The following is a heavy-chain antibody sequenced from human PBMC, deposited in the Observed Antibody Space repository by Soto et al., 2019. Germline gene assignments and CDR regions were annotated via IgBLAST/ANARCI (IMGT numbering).Heavy chain of an antibody. CDR3: ARQIYDSDTGPNFRYYFDS. CDR2: IDPSDSQT. D-gene: IGHD3-22*01. J-gene: IGHJ4*02. CDR1: GYSFAGYW. V-gene: IGHV5-10-1*01. Sequence: GESLKISCKGSGYSFAGYWITWVRQKPGKGLEWMGRIDPSDSQTYYSPSFRGHVTISVTKSITTAFLQWSSLRASDTAMYYCARQIYDSDTGPNFRYYFDSWGQGTPVTVSS.